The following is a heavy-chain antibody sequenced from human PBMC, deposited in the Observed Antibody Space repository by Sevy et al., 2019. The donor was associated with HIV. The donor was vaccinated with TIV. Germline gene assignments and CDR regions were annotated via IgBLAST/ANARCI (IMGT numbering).Heavy chain of an antibody. Sequence: SETLSLTCTVSGGSISSYYWSWIRQPPGKGLEWIGYIYYSGSANYNPPLKSRVTISVDTSKNQFSLKLSSVTAADTAVYYCARIPTTYYYDSSGYYPPQGWFDPWGQGTLVTVSS. CDR3: ARIPTTYYYDSSGYYPPQGWFDP. J-gene: IGHJ5*02. CDR2: IYYSGSA. D-gene: IGHD3-22*01. V-gene: IGHV4-59*01. CDR1: GGSISSYY.